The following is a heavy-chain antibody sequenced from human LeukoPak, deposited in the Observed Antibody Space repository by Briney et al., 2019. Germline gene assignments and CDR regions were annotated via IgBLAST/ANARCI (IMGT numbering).Heavy chain of an antibody. D-gene: IGHD7-27*01. CDR2: IDSTSRNI. J-gene: IGHJ3*01. CDR1: GFSFSEYA. CDR3: AREDDAWGPNTFNV. V-gene: IGHV3-48*02. Sequence: PGGSLRLSCAASGFSFSEYAMNWVRQAPGKGLQWISYIDSTSRNIYYGDSVKGRFTVSRDNAKNSLHLQLNGLRDEDTALYYCAREDDAWGPNTFNVWGQGAMVTVSS.